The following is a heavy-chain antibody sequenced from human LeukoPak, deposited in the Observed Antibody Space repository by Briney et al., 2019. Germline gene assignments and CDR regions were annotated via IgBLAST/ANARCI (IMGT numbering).Heavy chain of an antibody. CDR2: IAHHGSNK. J-gene: IGHJ4*02. CDR1: GFTFSRNA. D-gene: IGHD2-8*02. CDR3: AKDGSWSCTD. V-gene: IGHV3-30*02. Sequence: TGGSLRLSCAASGFTFSRNAIHWVRQGPGKGLEWVSYIAHHGSNKYYADSVKGRFTISRDNSKITLYLQMNSLRADDTAVYYCAKDGSWSCTDWGQGTLVTVSS.